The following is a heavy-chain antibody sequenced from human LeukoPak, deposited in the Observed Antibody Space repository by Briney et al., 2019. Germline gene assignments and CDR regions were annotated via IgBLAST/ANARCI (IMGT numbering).Heavy chain of an antibody. CDR1: GVSISSGSYY. D-gene: IGHD3-22*01. CDR2: IYTSGST. Sequence: KPSETLSLTCTVSGVSISSGSYYWSWIRQPAGKGLEWIGRIYTSGSTNYNPSLKSRVTISVDTSKNQFSLKLSSVTAADTAVYYCARRDHDSSGYYYGFDYWGQGILVTVSS. CDR3: ARRDHDSSGYYYGFDY. V-gene: IGHV4-61*02. J-gene: IGHJ4*02.